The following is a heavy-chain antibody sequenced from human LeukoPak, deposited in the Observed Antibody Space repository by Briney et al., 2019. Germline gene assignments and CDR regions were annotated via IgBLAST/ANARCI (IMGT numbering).Heavy chain of an antibody. CDR2: IYHSGST. CDR3: ARVNGQADAFDI. CDR1: GGSISSGGYS. J-gene: IGHJ3*02. Sequence: PSETLSLTCAVSGGSISSGGYSWSWIRQPPGKGLEWIGYIYHSGSTYYNPSLKSRVTISVDRSKNQFSLKLSSVTAADTAVYYCARVNGQADAFDIWGQGTMVTVSS. V-gene: IGHV4-30-2*01.